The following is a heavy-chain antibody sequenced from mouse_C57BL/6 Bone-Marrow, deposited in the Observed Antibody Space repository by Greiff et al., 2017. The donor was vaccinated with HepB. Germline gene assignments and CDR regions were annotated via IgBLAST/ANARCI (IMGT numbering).Heavy chain of an antibody. CDR1: GYTFTSYW. CDR3: TREDYYSNYRYFDY. V-gene: IGHV1-5*01. Sequence: VQLKQSGTVLARPGASVKMSCKTSGYTFTSYWMHWVKQRPGQGLEWIGAIYPGNSDTSYNQKFQGKAKLTAVTSASTAYMELSRLTNEDSAVYYCTREDYYSNYRYFDYWGQGTTLTVSS. D-gene: IGHD2-5*01. CDR2: IYPGNSDT. J-gene: IGHJ2*01.